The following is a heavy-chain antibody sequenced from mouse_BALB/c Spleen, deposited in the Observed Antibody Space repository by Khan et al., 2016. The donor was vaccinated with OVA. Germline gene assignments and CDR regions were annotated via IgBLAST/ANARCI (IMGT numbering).Heavy chain of an antibody. CDR1: GFSLTSHG. J-gene: IGHJ2*01. CDR2: IWAGGST. Sequence: VQLQQSGPGLVAPSQSLSITCTVSGFSLTSHGVHWVRQPPGKGLEWLGVIWAGGSTNYHSALMSRLSISKDSSKSQVFLKMNSLQTDDTAMYYCARKREPDYFDYWGQGTTLTVSS. V-gene: IGHV2-9*02. CDR3: ARKREPDYFDY.